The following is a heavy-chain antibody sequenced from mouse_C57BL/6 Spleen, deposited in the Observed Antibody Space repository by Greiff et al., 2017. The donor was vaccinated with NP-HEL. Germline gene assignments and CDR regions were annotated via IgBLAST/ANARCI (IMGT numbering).Heavy chain of an antibody. Sequence: QVQLKQSGAELARPGASVKLSCKASGYTFTSYGISWVKQRTGQGLEWIGEIYPRSGTTYYNEKFKGKATLTADKSSSTAYMELRSLTSEDSAVYFCARGEIYYGNYGYFDVWGTGTTVTVSS. J-gene: IGHJ1*03. CDR2: IYPRSGTT. V-gene: IGHV1-81*01. CDR3: ARGEIYYGNYGYFDV. D-gene: IGHD2-1*01. CDR1: GYTFTSYG.